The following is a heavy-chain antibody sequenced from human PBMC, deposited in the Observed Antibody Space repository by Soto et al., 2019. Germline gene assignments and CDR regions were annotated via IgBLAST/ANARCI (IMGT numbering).Heavy chain of an antibody. J-gene: IGHJ3*02. V-gene: IGHV3-33*01. CDR1: GFTFSSYG. CDR3: ARDATPYYDYIWGSYPPTGEDFDI. D-gene: IGHD3-16*02. Sequence: QVQLVESGGGVVQPGRSLRLSCAASGFTFSSYGMHWVRQAPVKGLAWVAVIWYDGSNKYYADSVKGRFTISRDNSKNALYLKMTSLRAQDTGVYYCARDATPYYDYIWGSYPPTGEDFDIWGQGTMVTVSS. CDR2: IWYDGSNK.